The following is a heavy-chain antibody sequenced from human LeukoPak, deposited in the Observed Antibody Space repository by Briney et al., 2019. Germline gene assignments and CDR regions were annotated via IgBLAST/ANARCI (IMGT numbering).Heavy chain of an antibody. V-gene: IGHV4-39*01. Sequence: SETLSLTCTVSGGSISSSSYYWGWIRQPPGKGLEWIGSIYYSGSTYYNPSLKSRVTISVDTSKNQFSLKLSSVTAADTAVYYCARQADSSGYYLDDWGQGTLVTVSS. CDR1: GGSISSSSYY. J-gene: IGHJ4*02. D-gene: IGHD3-22*01. CDR2: IYYSGST. CDR3: ARQADSSGYYLDD.